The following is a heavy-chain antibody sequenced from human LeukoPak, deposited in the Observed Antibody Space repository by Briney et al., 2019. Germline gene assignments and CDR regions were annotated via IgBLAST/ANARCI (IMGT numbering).Heavy chain of an antibody. CDR3: ARDMWGTCDY. D-gene: IGHD1-14*01. CDR1: GFTFSDCW. Sequence: GGSLRLSCAAPGFTFSDCWMHWVRQAPGKGPAWVSRINPDGTSTSYADSVKGRFTISRDNAKNTLYLQISSVRAEDTAVYYCARDMWGTCDYWGQGTLVTVSS. J-gene: IGHJ4*02. CDR2: INPDGTST. V-gene: IGHV3-74*01.